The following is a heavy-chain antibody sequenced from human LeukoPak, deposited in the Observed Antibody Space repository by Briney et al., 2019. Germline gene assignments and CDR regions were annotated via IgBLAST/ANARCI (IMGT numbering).Heavy chain of an antibody. D-gene: IGHD3-3*01. V-gene: IGHV3-30-3*01. Sequence: PGRSLRLSCAASGFTFNNYAMHWVRQAPGKGLEWVAVISYDGSNKYYADSVKGRFTISRDNSKNTLYLQMNSLRAEDTAVYYCAKDQGFTIFGVVPMSYMDVWGKGTTVTVSS. CDR1: GFTFNNYA. CDR2: ISYDGSNK. CDR3: AKDQGFTIFGVVPMSYMDV. J-gene: IGHJ6*03.